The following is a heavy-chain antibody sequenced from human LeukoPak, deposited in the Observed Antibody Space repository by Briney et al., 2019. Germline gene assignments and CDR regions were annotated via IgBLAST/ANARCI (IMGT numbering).Heavy chain of an antibody. J-gene: IGHJ4*02. V-gene: IGHV1-69*04. D-gene: IGHD5-12*01. Sequence: SVKISCKASGGTFSSYAISWVRQAPGQGLEWMGRIIPILGIANYAQKFQGRVTITADKSTSTAYMELSSLRSEDTAVYYCARIGEMATIADYWGQGTLVTVSS. CDR1: GGTFSSYA. CDR3: ARIGEMATIADY. CDR2: IIPILGIA.